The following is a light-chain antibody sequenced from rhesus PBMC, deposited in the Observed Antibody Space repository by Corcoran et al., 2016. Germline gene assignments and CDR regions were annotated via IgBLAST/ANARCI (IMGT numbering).Light chain of an antibody. J-gene: IGKJ3*01. Sequence: DIQMSQSPSSLSASVGDKVTITCRASQGITNALAWYQQKPGKAPKLLIYAPSSLESGVPSRFIGSRSGTDFTLTISSLQPEDFATDYCQQGYSTPLTFGPGTKLDIK. V-gene: IGKV1-33*02. CDR3: QQGYSTPLT. CDR2: APS. CDR1: QGITNA.